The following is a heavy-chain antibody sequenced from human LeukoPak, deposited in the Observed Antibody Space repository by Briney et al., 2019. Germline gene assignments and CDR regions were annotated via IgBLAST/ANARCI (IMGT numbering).Heavy chain of an antibody. V-gene: IGHV3-53*01. J-gene: IGHJ4*02. CDR2: IYSDNT. CDR3: ARRAGAYSHPYDY. Sequence: GGSLRLSCTVSGFTVSTNSTSWVRQAPGKGLEWVSFIYSDNTHYSDSVKGRFTISRDNSKNTLYLQMNSLRAEDTAVYYCARRAGAYSHPYDYWGQGTLVTVSS. D-gene: IGHD4/OR15-4a*01. CDR1: GFTVSTNS.